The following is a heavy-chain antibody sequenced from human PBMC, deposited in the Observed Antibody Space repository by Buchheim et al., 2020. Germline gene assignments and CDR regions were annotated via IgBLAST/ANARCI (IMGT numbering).Heavy chain of an antibody. V-gene: IGHV5-10-1*01. CDR2: IDPSDSYT. D-gene: IGHD1-26*01. CDR3: AQEVPGYSWPQVRTN. J-gene: IGHJ4*02. Sequence: EVQLVQSGAEVKKPGESLRISCKGSGYSFTSYWISWVRQMPGKGLEWMGRIDPSDSYTNYSPSFQGHVTISADKSISTAYPQMSSLKASDTAMYYCAQEVPGYSWPQVRTNWGQGTL. CDR1: GYSFTSYW.